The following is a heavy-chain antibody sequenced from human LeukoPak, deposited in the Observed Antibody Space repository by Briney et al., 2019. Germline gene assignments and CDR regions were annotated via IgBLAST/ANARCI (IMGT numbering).Heavy chain of an antibody. CDR1: GYTFTNYD. CDR3: ARQGGYSSAIGMGY. D-gene: IGHD6-19*01. J-gene: IGHJ4*02. V-gene: IGHV1-8*01. CDR2: MNPKSGNT. Sequence: ASVKVSCKTSGYTFTNYDINWVRQATGQGLEWMGWMNPKSGNTGSAQRFQGRVTLTRDTSTRTVYMELRSLRSDDTAVYYCARQGGYSSAIGMGYWGQGTLVTVSS.